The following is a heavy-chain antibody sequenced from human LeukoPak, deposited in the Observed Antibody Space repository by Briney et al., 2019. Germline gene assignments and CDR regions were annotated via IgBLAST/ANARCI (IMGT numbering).Heavy chain of an antibody. V-gene: IGHV4-34*01. Sequence: SETLSLTCAVYGGSFSGYDWTWIRQPPGKGLEWIGEMNHRGSNNYNPSLKSRVTISVDTSKNQFSLRLSSVTAADTAVYYCARRCSDGSCYSNDAFDIWGQGTMVTVSS. J-gene: IGHJ3*02. CDR1: GGSFSGYD. CDR3: ARRCSDGSCYSNDAFDI. CDR2: MNHRGSN. D-gene: IGHD2-15*01.